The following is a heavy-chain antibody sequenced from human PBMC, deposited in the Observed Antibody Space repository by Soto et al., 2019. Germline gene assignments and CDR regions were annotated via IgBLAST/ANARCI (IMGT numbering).Heavy chain of an antibody. CDR3: VRQGRCSSTSCYTGANFYYYGMDV. CDR1: GYSFTSYW. CDR2: IYPGDSDT. V-gene: IGHV5-51*01. D-gene: IGHD2-2*02. J-gene: IGHJ6*02. Sequence: GESLKISCKGSGYSFTSYWIGWVRQMPGQGLEWMGIIYPGDSDTRYSPSFQGQVTISADKSISTAYLQWSSLQASDTTIYYCVRQGRCSSTSCYTGANFYYYGMDVWGQGTTVTVSS.